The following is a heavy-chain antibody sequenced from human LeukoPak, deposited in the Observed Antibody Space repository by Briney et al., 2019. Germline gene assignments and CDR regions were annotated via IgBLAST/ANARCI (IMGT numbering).Heavy chain of an antibody. Sequence: GGSLRLSCAASGFIFSTQWRHWVRQGPGKGLVWVSGINGDGTSTIYAGSVKGRFTISRDNAKNTLYLQMNSLRADDTAVYYCMRGYDIWGQGTMVTVSS. J-gene: IGHJ3*02. CDR3: MRGYDI. V-gene: IGHV3-74*01. CDR2: INGDGTST. CDR1: GFIFSTQW.